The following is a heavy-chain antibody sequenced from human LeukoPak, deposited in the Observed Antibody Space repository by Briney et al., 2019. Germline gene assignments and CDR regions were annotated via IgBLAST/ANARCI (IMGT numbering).Heavy chain of an antibody. CDR1: GGSISSGGYY. J-gene: IGHJ4*02. V-gene: IGHV4-31*03. D-gene: IGHD5/OR15-5a*01. Sequence: SETLSLTCTVSGGSISSGGYYWSWIRQHPGKGLEWIGYIYYSGSTYYNPSLKSRVTISVDTSKNQFSLKLSSVTAADTAVYYCARSLRGVYDYWGQGTLVTVSS. CDR2: IYYSGST. CDR3: ARSLRGVYDY.